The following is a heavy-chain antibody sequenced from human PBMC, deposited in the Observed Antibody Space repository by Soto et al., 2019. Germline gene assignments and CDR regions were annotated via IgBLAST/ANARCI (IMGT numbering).Heavy chain of an antibody. D-gene: IGHD3-16*01. CDR3: ASVLVGGFSDPFYI. V-gene: IGHV1-69*12. CDR2: IIPIFGTA. Sequence: QVQLVQSGAEVKKPGSSVKVSCKASGGTFSSYAISWVRQAPGQGLEWMGGIIPIFGTANYAQKFQGRVTITADEFTSTPYMELSILRPEDTGLLYYASVLVGGFSDPFYIWGQGPMVTVSS. J-gene: IGHJ3*02. CDR1: GGTFSSYA.